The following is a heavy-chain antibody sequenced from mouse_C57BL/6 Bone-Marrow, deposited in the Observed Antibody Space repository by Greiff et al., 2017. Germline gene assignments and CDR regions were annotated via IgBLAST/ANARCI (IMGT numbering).Heavy chain of an antibody. V-gene: IGHV14-4*01. CDR1: GFNIKDDY. J-gene: IGHJ2*01. D-gene: IGHD2-1*01. CDR2: IDPENGDT. Sequence: EVQLQESGAELVRPGASVKLSCTASGFNIKDDYMHWVKQRPEQGLEWIGWIDPENGDTEYASKFQGKATITADTSSNTAYLQLSSLTAEDTAVYYCTTRGKADYGGQGTTLTVSS. CDR3: TTRGKADY.